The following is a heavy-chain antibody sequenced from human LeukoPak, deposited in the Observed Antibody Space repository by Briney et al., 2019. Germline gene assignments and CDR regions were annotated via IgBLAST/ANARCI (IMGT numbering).Heavy chain of an antibody. CDR2: ISDSSPDT. CDR3: ARFSTGDDAFNF. J-gene: IGHJ3*01. CDR1: GFXFSKYA. Sequence: GGPLRLSCAASGFXFSKYAVTWVRQAPGKGLEWVSTISDSSPDTYYADSVKGRFTISRDDSKNTVFLHMNSLRADDTALYYCARFSTGDDAFNFWGQGTMVTVSS. D-gene: IGHD7-27*01. V-gene: IGHV3-23*01.